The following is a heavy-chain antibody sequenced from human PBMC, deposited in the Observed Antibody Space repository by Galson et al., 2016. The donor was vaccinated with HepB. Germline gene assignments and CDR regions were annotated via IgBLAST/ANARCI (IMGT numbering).Heavy chain of an antibody. Sequence: SLRLSCAASGLTFINYAMSWVRQAPGKGLAWVAVISGSSTSTYYADSVKGRFTISRDNSKNTVYLQMDSLRAEDTAVYCCAKSRTTTAVGTRVDCWGQGTQVTVSS. CDR1: GLTFINYA. CDR2: ISGSSTST. D-gene: IGHD6-13*01. J-gene: IGHJ4*02. V-gene: IGHV3-23*01. CDR3: AKSRTTTAVGTRVDC.